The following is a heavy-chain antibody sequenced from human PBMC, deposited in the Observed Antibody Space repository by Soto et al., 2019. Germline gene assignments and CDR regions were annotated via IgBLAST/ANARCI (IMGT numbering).Heavy chain of an antibody. V-gene: IGHV3-74*01. CDR2: IHSDGSKT. J-gene: IGHJ3*01. D-gene: IGHD2-21*02. CDR1: GFTFNYYW. Sequence: EVQLVESEGGLVQRGGSLRLSCAASGFTFNYYWMHWVRQAPGQGLVWVSHIHSDGSKTTYADSVKGRFTISGDNAKNTLYLQMNSLRAEDTAVYYCVRGDRGGFDLWGQGTAVTVSS. CDR3: VRGDRGGFDL.